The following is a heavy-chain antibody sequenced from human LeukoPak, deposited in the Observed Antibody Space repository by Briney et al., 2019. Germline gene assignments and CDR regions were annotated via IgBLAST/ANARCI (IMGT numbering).Heavy chain of an antibody. CDR3: ARNQWLVRGFDY. CDR1: GYTFTSYG. D-gene: IGHD6-19*01. CDR2: INPNGGST. V-gene: IGHV1-46*01. Sequence: ASVKVSCKASGYTFTSYGISWVRQAPGQGLEWMGIINPNGGSTSYAQKFQGRVTMTRDMSTSTVYMELSSLRSEDTAVYYCARNQWLVRGFDYWGQGTLVTVSS. J-gene: IGHJ4*02.